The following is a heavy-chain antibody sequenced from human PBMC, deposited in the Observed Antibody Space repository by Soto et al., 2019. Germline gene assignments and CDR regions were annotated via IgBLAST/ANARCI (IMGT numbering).Heavy chain of an antibody. CDR1: GFTFSRNW. CDR3: VTWNDPDY. CDR2: TNEDGSDR. V-gene: IGHV3-7*02. D-gene: IGHD1-1*01. Sequence: PGGSLRLSCVGTGFTFSRNWMSWVRQVPGEGLEWVAHTNEDGSDRYYVDSVKGRFTISRNNAESSVFLQMSSLRAEDTALYYCVTWNDPDYWGQGTLVTVSS. J-gene: IGHJ4*02.